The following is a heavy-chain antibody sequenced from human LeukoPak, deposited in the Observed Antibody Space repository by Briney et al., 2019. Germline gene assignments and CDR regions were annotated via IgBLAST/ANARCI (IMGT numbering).Heavy chain of an antibody. CDR3: ARAGGPGTVDY. Sequence: GGSLRLSCAVSGFSFRNYWMSWVRQAPGKGLEWGANINEDGSEKYYVDSVEGRFTISRDNAENSLYLQMNSLRAEDTAVYYCARAGGPGTVDYWGQGILVTVSS. CDR2: INEDGSEK. CDR1: GFSFRNYW. J-gene: IGHJ4*02. V-gene: IGHV3-7*01. D-gene: IGHD6-13*01.